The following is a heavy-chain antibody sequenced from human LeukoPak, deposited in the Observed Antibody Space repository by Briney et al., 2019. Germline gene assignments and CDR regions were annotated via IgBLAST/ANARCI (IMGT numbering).Heavy chain of an antibody. D-gene: IGHD3-9*01. Sequence: SETLSLTCNVSGYSISSGYYWGWIRQPPGKGLEWIGSAFHSGNSSYNPSLKSRVTISLDTSKNQFSLKLSSVTAADTAVYYCARDSSNYDSTVDSWGQGTLVTVSS. V-gene: IGHV4-38-2*02. CDR2: AFHSGNS. CDR1: GYSISSGYY. CDR3: ARDSSNYDSTVDS. J-gene: IGHJ4*02.